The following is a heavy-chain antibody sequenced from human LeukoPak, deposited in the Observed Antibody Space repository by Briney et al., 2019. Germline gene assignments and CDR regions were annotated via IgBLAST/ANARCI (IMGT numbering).Heavy chain of an antibody. CDR2: TYYTGNT. V-gene: IGHV4-39*07. CDR1: GDSISSSSHY. Sequence: SETLSLTCTVSGDSISSSSHYWGWIRQPPGKGLEWIGSTYYTGNTFYNPSLQSRLTISVDTSRNQFSLQLNSVTPEDTAVYYCARGVALDPWGQGILVTVSS. J-gene: IGHJ5*02. CDR3: ARGVALDP. D-gene: IGHD2-15*01.